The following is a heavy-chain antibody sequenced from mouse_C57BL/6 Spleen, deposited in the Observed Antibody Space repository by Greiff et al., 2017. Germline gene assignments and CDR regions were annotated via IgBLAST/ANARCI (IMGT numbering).Heavy chain of an antibody. J-gene: IGHJ2*01. D-gene: IGHD1-3*01. CDR2: ISSGGGYT. V-gene: IGHV5-6*02. CDR1: GFTFSSYG. Sequence: DVMLVESGGDLVKPGGSLKLSCAATGFTFSSYGMSWVRQTPDKRLEWVATISSGGGYTYYPDSVKGRFTISRDNAKNTLYLQMSSLKSEDTAMYYCARQGDSSCLDYWGQGTTLTVSS. CDR3: ARQGDSSCLDY.